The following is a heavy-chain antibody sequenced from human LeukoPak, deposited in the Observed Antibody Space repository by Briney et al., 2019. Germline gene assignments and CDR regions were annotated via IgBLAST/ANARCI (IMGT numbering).Heavy chain of an antibody. CDR1: GYTYTSYG. D-gene: IGHD6-13*01. CDR2: INANNGNT. J-gene: IGHJ4*02. CDR3: ARGPIAAAGDS. V-gene: IGHV1-18*01. Sequence: ASVKVSCKASGYTYTSYGITWVRQAPGQGLEWMGWINANNGNTNYAQNLQGRVTMTTDTSTSTAYMELRSLRSDDTAVYYCARGPIAAAGDSWGQGTLVTVSS.